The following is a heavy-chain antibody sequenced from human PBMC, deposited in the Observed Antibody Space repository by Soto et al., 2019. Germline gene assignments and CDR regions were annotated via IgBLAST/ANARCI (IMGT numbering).Heavy chain of an antibody. CDR3: ATSQPRAPYYYGSGSPHAFDI. CDR2: MNPNSGNT. CDR1: GYTFTSYD. J-gene: IGHJ3*02. V-gene: IGHV1-8*01. Sequence: ASVKVSCKASGYTFTSYDINWVRQATGQGLEWMGWMNPNSGNTGYAQKFQGRVTMTRNTSISTAYMELSSLRSEDTAVYYCATSQPRAPYYYGSGSPHAFDIWGQGTMVTVSS. D-gene: IGHD3-10*01.